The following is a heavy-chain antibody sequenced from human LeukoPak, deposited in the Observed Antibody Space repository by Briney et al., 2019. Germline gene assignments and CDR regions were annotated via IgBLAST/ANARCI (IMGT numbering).Heavy chain of an antibody. CDR1: GGSISSYY. D-gene: IGHD6-19*01. V-gene: IGHV4-59*08. CDR2: IYYTGRT. Sequence: PSETLSLTCTVSGGSISSYYWSWVRQSPGEGLEWIGYIYYTGRTNYSPSLKSRVTISLDTSKNQFSLKLTSVTAADTALYYCASGVAYSSAWSPLFDSWGQGTLVTVSS. CDR3: ASGVAYSSAWSPLFDS. J-gene: IGHJ5*01.